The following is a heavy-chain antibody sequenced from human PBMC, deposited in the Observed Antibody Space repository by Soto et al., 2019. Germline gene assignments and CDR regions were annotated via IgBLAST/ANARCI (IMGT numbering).Heavy chain of an antibody. J-gene: IGHJ5*02. Sequence: SETLSLTCAVYGGSFSGYYWSWIRQPPGKGLEWIGEIYHSGSTNYNPSLKSRVTISVDTCKNQFSLKLSSVTAADTAVYYCARSVFPWGQGTLVTVSS. CDR2: IYHSGST. CDR3: ARSVFP. CDR1: GGSFSGYY. V-gene: IGHV4-34*01.